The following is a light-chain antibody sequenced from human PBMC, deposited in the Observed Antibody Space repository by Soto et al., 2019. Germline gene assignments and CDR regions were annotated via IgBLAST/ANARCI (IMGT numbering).Light chain of an antibody. CDR2: EVN. Sequence: QSALTQPASVSGSPGQSITISCTGTSSDVGSCNCVSWYQQHPGKAPTLMIYEVNKRPSGISNRFSGSKSGNTASLTISGLQAEDEADYYCCSSVGSPNWVFGGGNKVTVL. V-gene: IGLV2-23*02. J-gene: IGLJ3*02. CDR3: CSSVGSPNWV. CDR1: SSDVGSCNC.